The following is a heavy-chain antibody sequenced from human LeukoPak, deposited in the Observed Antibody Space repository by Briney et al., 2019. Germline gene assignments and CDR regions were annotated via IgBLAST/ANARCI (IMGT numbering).Heavy chain of an antibody. CDR1: GFTVSSNY. CDR2: INHSGST. CDR3: ARHRKWFGELFHDY. V-gene: IGHV4-34*01. D-gene: IGHD3-10*01. J-gene: IGHJ4*02. Sequence: GSLRLSCAASGFTVSSNYMSWVRQAAGKGLEWIGEINHSGSTNYNPSLKSRVTISVDTSKNQFSLKLSSVTAADTAVYYCARHRKWFGELFHDYWGQGTLVTVSS.